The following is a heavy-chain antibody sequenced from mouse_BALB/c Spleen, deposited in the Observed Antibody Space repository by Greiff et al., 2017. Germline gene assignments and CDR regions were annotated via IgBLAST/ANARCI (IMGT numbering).Heavy chain of an antibody. V-gene: IGHV7-3*02. CDR3: ARDLNSGSHWYFDV. J-gene: IGHJ1*01. CDR2: IRNKANGYTT. Sequence: EVMLVESGGGLVQPGGSLRLSCATSGFTFTDYYMSWVRQPPGKALEWLGFIRNKANGYTTEYSASVKGRFTISRDNSQSILYLQMNTLRAEDSATYFCARDLNSGSHWYFDVWGAGTTVTVSS. D-gene: IGHD1-2*01. CDR1: GFTFTDYY.